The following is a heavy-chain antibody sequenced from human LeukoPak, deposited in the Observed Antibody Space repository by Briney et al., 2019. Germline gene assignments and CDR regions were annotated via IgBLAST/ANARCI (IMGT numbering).Heavy chain of an antibody. Sequence: ATVKVSCKASGYTFNRYGITWVRQAPGQGLEWMGWISPYNGNTNYAQRLQGRVTMTTDTSTSTAYMELRSLRSDDTAVYYCTKDFRSRNIVGATPDAFDIWGQGTMVNVSS. V-gene: IGHV1-18*01. CDR3: TKDFRSRNIVGATPDAFDI. CDR2: ISPYNGNT. J-gene: IGHJ3*02. D-gene: IGHD1-26*01. CDR1: GYTFNRYG.